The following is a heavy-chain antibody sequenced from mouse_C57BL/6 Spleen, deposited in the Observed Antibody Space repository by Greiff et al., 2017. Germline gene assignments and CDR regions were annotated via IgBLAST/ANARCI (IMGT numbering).Heavy chain of an antibody. J-gene: IGHJ4*01. V-gene: IGHV1-69*01. Sequence: QVQLQQPGAELVMPGASVKLSCKASGYTFTSSWMHWVKQRPGQGLEWIGEIDPSDSYTNYNQKFKGKSTLTVDKSSSTAYLQLSSLTSEDSAVYYCARYYGSSRGAMDYWGQGTSVTVSS. CDR3: ARYYGSSRGAMDY. CDR1: GYTFTSSW. CDR2: IDPSDSYT. D-gene: IGHD1-1*01.